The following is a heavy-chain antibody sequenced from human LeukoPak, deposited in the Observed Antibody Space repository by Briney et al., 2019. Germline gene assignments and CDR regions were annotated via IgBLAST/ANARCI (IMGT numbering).Heavy chain of an antibody. CDR2: INAGNGNT. Sequence: ASVKVSCKASGYTFTSYAMHWVRQAPGQRLEWMGWINAGNGNTKYSQKFQGRVTITRDTSASTAYMELSSLRSEDTAVYYCARDYYKAAAGGYWGQGTLVTVSS. J-gene: IGHJ4*02. V-gene: IGHV1-3*01. D-gene: IGHD6-13*01. CDR1: GYTFTSYA. CDR3: ARDYYKAAAGGY.